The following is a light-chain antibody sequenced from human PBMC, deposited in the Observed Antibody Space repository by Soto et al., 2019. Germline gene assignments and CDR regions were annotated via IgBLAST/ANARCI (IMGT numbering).Light chain of an antibody. CDR3: QQCGGSPLT. Sequence: EIVLTQSPGTLSLSPGQRATLSCRASQSVSSSYLAWYQQKPGQAPRLLIYGASSRATGIPDRFSGSGSGTDFTLTISRLDPEDFAVYFCQQCGGSPLTFGGGTKV. CDR2: GAS. V-gene: IGKV3-20*01. J-gene: IGKJ4*01. CDR1: QSVSSSY.